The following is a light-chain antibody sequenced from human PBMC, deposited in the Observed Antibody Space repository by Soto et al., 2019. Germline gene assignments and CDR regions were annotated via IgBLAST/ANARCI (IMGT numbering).Light chain of an antibody. J-gene: IGKJ5*01. CDR1: LDISTL. CDR2: DAS. CDR3: QQYENLPIT. Sequence: DIQMTQSPSSLSASVGDRVTITCQAGLDISTLLNWYPQKPGKTPKLLIYDASNFEVVVPSRFSRGVSGTDFNLTSSRLQQEDVATYYCQQYENLPITFGQGTRLEIK. V-gene: IGKV1-33*01.